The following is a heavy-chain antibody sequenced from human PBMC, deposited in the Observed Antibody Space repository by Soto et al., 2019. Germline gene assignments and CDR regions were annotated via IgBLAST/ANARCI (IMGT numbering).Heavy chain of an antibody. J-gene: IGHJ6*02. D-gene: IGHD3-3*01. CDR1: GYSFTSYW. Sequence: GESLKISCKGSGYSFTSYWIGWVRQMPGKGLEWMGIIYPGDSDTRYSPSFQGQVTISADKSISTAYLQWSSLKASDTAMYYCARLAVFGVVISPYYYYCMDVWGQGTTVTVSS. CDR2: IYPGDSDT. V-gene: IGHV5-51*01. CDR3: ARLAVFGVVISPYYYYCMDV.